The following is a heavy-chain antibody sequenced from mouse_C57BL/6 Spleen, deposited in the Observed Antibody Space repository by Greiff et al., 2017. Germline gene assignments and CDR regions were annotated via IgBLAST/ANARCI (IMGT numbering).Heavy chain of an antibody. J-gene: IGHJ4*01. CDR3: ARIYYGNYDYAMDY. D-gene: IGHD2-1*01. CDR1: GFTFSDYY. V-gene: IGHV5-12*01. Sequence: DVKLVESGGDLVQPGGSLKLSCAASGFTFSDYYMYWVRQTPEKRLEWVAYISNGGGSTYYPDTVKGRFTISRDNAKNTLYLQMSRLKSEDTAMYYCARIYYGNYDYAMDYWGQGTSVTVSS. CDR2: ISNGGGST.